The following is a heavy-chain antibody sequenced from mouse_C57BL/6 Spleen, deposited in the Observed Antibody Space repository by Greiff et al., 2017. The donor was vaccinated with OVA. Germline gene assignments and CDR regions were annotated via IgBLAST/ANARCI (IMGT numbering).Heavy chain of an antibody. V-gene: IGHV1-69*01. CDR1: GYTFTSYW. CDR3: ARRWDIWYFDV. CDR2: IDPSDSYT. J-gene: IGHJ1*03. Sequence: VQLQQPGAELVMPGASVKLSCKASGYTFTSYWMHWVKQRPGQGLEWIGEIDPSDSYTNYNQKFKGKSTLTVDKSSSTAYMQLISLNSEDSAVYYCARRWDIWYFDVWGTGTTVTVSS. D-gene: IGHD1-1*02.